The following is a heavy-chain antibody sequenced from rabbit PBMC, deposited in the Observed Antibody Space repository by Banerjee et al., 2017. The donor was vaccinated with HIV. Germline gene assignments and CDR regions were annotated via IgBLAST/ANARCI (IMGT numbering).Heavy chain of an antibody. D-gene: IGHD5-1*01. CDR3: ARAKYVGYGTYPLNL. CDR2: IYTGSSGST. CDR1: GLDFSSSYY. V-gene: IGHV1S40*01. Sequence: QSLEESGGDLVKPGASLTLTCTASGLDFSSSYYMCWVRQAPGKGLEWIACIYTGSSGSTYYASWAKGRFTISKTSSTTLTLQMPGLTAADTATYFCARAKYVGYGTYPLNLWGQGTLVIVS. J-gene: IGHJ4*01.